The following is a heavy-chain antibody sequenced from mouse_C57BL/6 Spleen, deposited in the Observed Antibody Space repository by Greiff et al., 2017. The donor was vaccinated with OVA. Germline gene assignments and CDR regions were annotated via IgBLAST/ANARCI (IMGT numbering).Heavy chain of an antibody. Sequence: VKLMESGAELVKPGASVKISCKASGYAFSSYWMNWVKQRPGKGLEWIGQIYPGDGDTNYNGKFKGKATLTADKSSSTAYMQLSSLTSEDSAVYFCARGGLLLFDYWGQGTTLTVSS. CDR3: ARGGLLLFDY. CDR1: GYAFSSYW. CDR2: IYPGDGDT. V-gene: IGHV1-80*01. D-gene: IGHD2-3*01. J-gene: IGHJ2*01.